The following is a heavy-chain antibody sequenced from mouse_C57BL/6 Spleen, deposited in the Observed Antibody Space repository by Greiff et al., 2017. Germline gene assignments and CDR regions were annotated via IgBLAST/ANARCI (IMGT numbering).Heavy chain of an antibody. Sequence: EVKLMESGGGLVQPGGSMKLSCVASGFTFSNYWMNWVRQSPEKGLEWVAQIRLKSDNYEKHYAESVKGRFTISKDDSTSSVNLQMNNLSAEDAGIYYCTGNYGNVMDYWGQGTSVTVSS. V-gene: IGHV6-3*01. CDR1: GFTFSNYW. CDR3: TGNYGNVMDY. D-gene: IGHD2-1*01. CDR2: IRLKSDNYEK. J-gene: IGHJ4*01.